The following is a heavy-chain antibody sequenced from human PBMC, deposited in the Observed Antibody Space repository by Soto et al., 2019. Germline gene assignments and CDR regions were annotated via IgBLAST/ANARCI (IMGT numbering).Heavy chain of an antibody. J-gene: IGHJ5*02. CDR3: ARGSFFDWLLPNWFDP. CDR2: IYYSGST. V-gene: IGHV4-31*03. Sequence: SETLSLTCTVSGGSISSGGYYWSWIRQHPGKGLEWIGYIYYSGSTYYNPSLKSRVTISVDTSKNQFSLKLSSVTAADTAVYYCARGSFFDWLLPNWFDPWGQGTLVTVSS. CDR1: GGSISSGGYY. D-gene: IGHD3-9*01.